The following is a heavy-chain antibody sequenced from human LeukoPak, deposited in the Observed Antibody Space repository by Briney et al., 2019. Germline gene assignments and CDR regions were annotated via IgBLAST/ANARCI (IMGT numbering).Heavy chain of an antibody. J-gene: IGHJ4*02. V-gene: IGHV1-2*02. CDR3: ARGRGVVVPAAISDY. CDR2: INPNSGGT. Sequence: ASVKVSCKASGGTFSSYAISWVRQAPGQGLEWMGWINPNSGGTNYAQKFQGRVTMTRDTSISTAYMELSRLRSDDTAVYYCARGRGVVVPAAISDYWGQGTLVTVSS. D-gene: IGHD2-2*02. CDR1: GGTFSSYA.